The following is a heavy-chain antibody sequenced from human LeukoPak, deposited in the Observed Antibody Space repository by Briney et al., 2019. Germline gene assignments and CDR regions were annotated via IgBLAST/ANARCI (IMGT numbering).Heavy chain of an antibody. D-gene: IGHD1-26*01. V-gene: IGHV3-66*02. Sequence: PGGSLRLSCAASGSTVSVNFMSWVRQAPGKGPEWVSAMYSGGGTAYADSVRGRFIISRDAAKNTVDLQMNSLRTEDTAVYYCARDPPGGGYWGQGTLVTVSS. CDR3: ARDPPGGGY. CDR1: GSTVSVNF. CDR2: MYSGGGT. J-gene: IGHJ4*02.